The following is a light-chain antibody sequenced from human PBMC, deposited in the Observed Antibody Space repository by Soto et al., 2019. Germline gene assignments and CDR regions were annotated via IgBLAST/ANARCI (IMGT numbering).Light chain of an antibody. V-gene: IGKV1-9*01. Sequence: DIQLTQSPSFLSASVEDRVTISCRASYDISSSLAWYQQEPGKPPKLLIYDSSTLQTGVPSRFTGSGSGRKFTLTISGLQCGDFATYFCQQLSHYPYTFVQGTKLEI. CDR3: QQLSHYPYT. J-gene: IGKJ2*01. CDR2: DSS. CDR1: YDISSS.